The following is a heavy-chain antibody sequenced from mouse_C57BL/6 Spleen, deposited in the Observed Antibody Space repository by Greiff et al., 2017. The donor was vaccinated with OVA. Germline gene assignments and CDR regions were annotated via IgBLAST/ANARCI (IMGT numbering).Heavy chain of an antibody. CDR2: ISDGGSYT. J-gene: IGHJ4*01. D-gene: IGHD1-1*01. Sequence: EVKVVESGGGLVKPGGSLKLSCAASGFTFSSYAMSWVRQTPEKRLEWVATISDGGSYTYYPDNVKGRFTISRDNAKNNLYLQMSHLKSEDTAMYYCARDSTVVEYYYAMDYWGQGTSVTVSS. CDR1: GFTFSSYA. V-gene: IGHV5-4*01. CDR3: ARDSTVVEYYYAMDY.